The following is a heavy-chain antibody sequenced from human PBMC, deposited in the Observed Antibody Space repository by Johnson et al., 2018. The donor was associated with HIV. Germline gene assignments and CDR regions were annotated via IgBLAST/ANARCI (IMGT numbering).Heavy chain of an antibody. CDR2: INWNGGST. CDR3: ARARYGGGWEGDAFAS. V-gene: IGHV3-20*04. J-gene: IGHJ3*02. D-gene: IGHD6-19*01. CDR1: GFTVSSNY. Sequence: VQLVESGGGLIQPGGSLRLSCAASGFTVSSNYMSWVRQAPGKGLEWVSGINWNGGSTGYADSVKGRFTISRDNAENSLYLQMNSLRGEDTALYYCARARYGGGWEGDAFASWGQGTMVTVSS.